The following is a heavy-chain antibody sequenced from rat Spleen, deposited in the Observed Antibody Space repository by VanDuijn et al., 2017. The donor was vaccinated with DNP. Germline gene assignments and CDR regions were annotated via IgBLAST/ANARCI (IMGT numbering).Heavy chain of an antibody. D-gene: IGHD4-3*01. Sequence: EVQLVETGGGLVQPGRSLKLSCVASGFTFSTYWMAWIRQVPGKGLEWVASITSSGGNTYYPASVKGRFTISRDNARNTLYLQMNSLRSEDTATYHCARGSGERYWSFDFWGPGTMVTVSS. J-gene: IGHJ1*01. CDR1: GFTFSTYW. V-gene: IGHV5-31*01. CDR2: ITSSGGNT. CDR3: ARGSGERYWSFDF.